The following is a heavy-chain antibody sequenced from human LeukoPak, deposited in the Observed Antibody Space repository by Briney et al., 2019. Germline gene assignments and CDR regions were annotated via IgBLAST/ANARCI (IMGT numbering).Heavy chain of an antibody. CDR1: GGSISSSSYY. Sequence: KPSETLSLTCTVSGGSISSSSYYWGWIRQPPGKGLEWIGSIYYSGSTYYNPSLKSRVTISVDTSKNQFSLKLSSVTAADTAVYYCARYWVATTSFDYWGQGTLVTVSS. D-gene: IGHD5-12*01. V-gene: IGHV4-39*07. CDR3: ARYWVATTSFDY. CDR2: IYYSGST. J-gene: IGHJ4*02.